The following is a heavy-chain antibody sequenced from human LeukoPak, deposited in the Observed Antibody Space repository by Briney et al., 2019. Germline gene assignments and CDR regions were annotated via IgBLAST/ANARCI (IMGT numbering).Heavy chain of an antibody. CDR3: ARRVYSSSSFDY. V-gene: IGHV3-21*01. Sequence: KSGGSLRLSCAASGFTFSSYSMNWVRQAPGKGLEWVSSISSSSSYIYYADSVKGRLTISRDNAKNSLYLQMNSLRAEDTAVYYCARRVYSSSSFDYWGQGTLVTVSS. CDR2: ISSSSSYI. J-gene: IGHJ4*02. CDR1: GFTFSSYS. D-gene: IGHD6-13*01.